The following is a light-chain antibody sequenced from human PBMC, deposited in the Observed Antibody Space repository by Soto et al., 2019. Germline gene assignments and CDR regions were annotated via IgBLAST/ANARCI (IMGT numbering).Light chain of an antibody. CDR2: GAS. V-gene: IGKV3-15*01. J-gene: IGKJ1*01. Sequence: IVMKQSPATLSVSQGERATLSCRASQSVKTNLAWYQQKPGQAPRLLIYGASTRATGISARFSGSGSGTEFTLTISRLEPEDFAVYYCQQYGSSPPWTFGQGTMV. CDR3: QQYGSSPPWT. CDR1: QSVKTN.